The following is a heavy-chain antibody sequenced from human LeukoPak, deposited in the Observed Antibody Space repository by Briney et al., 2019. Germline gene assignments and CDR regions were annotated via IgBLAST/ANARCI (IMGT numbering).Heavy chain of an antibody. V-gene: IGHV3-21*01. J-gene: IGHJ3*02. CDR2: ISSSSSYI. D-gene: IGHD2-15*01. CDR1: GFTFSSYS. CDR3: ARDRTYCSGGSCYSLDAFDI. Sequence: KPGGSLRLSCAASGFTFSSYSMNWVRQAPGKGLEWVSSISSSSSYIYYADSVKGRFTISRDNAKNSLYLQMNSLRADDTAVYYCARDRTYCSGGSCYSLDAFDIWGQGTMVTVSS.